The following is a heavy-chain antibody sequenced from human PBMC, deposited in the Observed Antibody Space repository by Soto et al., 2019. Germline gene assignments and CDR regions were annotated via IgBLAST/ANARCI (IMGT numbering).Heavy chain of an antibody. V-gene: IGHV4-31*03. D-gene: IGHD4-4*01. Sequence: QVQLQESGPGLVKPSQTLSLTCTVSGGSISSGGSYWSWIRQHPGKGLEWIGYIYYRGSTYYNPSRTSRVTIAVDTSKNQFSLKLSSVTAADTAVYYCARGTPDTVTTQGKVDYWGQGTLVTVSS. CDR3: ARGTPDTVTTQGKVDY. CDR2: IYYRGST. CDR1: GGSISSGGSY. J-gene: IGHJ4*02.